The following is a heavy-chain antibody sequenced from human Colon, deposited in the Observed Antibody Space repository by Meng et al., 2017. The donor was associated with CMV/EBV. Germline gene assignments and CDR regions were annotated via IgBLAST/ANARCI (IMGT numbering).Heavy chain of an antibody. V-gene: IGHV4-31*02. D-gene: IGHD2-2*01. CDR1: GGAISSVGYY. CDR2: IYYSGST. J-gene: IGHJ5*02. Sequence: SGGAISSVGYYWSWIRQHPGKGLEWIGYIYYSGSTYYNPSLKSRVTISVDTSKNQFSLKLSSVTAAATAVYYCARDAVVPAARGFDPWGQGTLVTVSS. CDR3: ARDAVVPAARGFDP.